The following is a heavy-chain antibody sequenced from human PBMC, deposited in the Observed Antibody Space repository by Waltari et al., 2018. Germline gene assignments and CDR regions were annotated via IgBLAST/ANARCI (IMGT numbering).Heavy chain of an antibody. Sequence: QVQLQQSGPRLVKPSQTLSLPCAVSGDSLSTTTVASNGIRQSPSRGLEWLGRAYYRSKWSNDYAVSVKSRIAINPDTSKNEFSLQLNSVTPEDTAVYYCARGRYTAFDYWGQGILVTVSS. J-gene: IGHJ4*02. CDR1: GDSLSTTTVA. CDR2: AYYRSKWSN. D-gene: IGHD1-20*01. V-gene: IGHV6-1*01. CDR3: ARGRYTAFDY.